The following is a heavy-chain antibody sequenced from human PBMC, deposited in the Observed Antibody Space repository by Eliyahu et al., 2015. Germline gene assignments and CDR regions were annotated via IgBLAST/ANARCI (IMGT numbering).Heavy chain of an antibody. V-gene: IGHV1-2*02. CDR1: GYTXTXSX. Sequence: QVQLVQSXAEVKKPGASVKVSCXASGYTXTXSXMHWVRQAPGQGLEWMGWINPNSGGTNYAQKFQGRVTMTRDTSISTAYMELXRLRSDDTAVYYCARGNDYGDPYWYFDLWGRGTLVTVSS. J-gene: IGHJ2*01. D-gene: IGHD4-17*01. CDR3: ARGNDYGDPYWYFDL. CDR2: INPNSGGT.